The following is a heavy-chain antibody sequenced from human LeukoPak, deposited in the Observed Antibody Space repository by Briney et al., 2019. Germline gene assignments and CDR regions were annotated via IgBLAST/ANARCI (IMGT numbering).Heavy chain of an antibody. CDR3: ARDLVRASNYYGSGSYRGWFDP. CDR2: ISDYNGNT. D-gene: IGHD3-10*01. V-gene: IGHV1-18*01. Sequence: ASVKVSCKASGYTFTSYGISWVRQAPGQGLEWMGWISDYNGNTNYAQKLHGRVTMTTDTSPSTAYMELRSLRSDDTALYYCARDLVRASNYYGSGSYRGWFDPWGQGTLVTVSS. CDR1: GYTFTSYG. J-gene: IGHJ5*02.